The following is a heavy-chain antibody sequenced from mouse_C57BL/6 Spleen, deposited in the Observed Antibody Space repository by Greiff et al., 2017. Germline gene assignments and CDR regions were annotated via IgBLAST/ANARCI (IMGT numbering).Heavy chain of an antibody. D-gene: IGHD2-3*01. Sequence: QVQLQQPGAELVQPGASVKMSCKASGYTFTSYWITWVQQRPGQGLEWLGDISTGSGSTNYNAKFKSKATLTVDTSASTAYRQSSSLTAEDSAVYYWGRQGGWLLRYFDVWGTGTTVTVSS. CDR2: ISTGSGST. CDR3: GRQGGWLLRYFDV. J-gene: IGHJ1*03. CDR1: GYTFTSYW. V-gene: IGHV1-55*01.